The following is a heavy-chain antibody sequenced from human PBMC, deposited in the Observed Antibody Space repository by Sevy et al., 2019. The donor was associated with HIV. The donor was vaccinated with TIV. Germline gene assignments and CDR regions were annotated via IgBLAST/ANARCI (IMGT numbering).Heavy chain of an antibody. D-gene: IGHD6-19*01. J-gene: IGHJ4*02. V-gene: IGHV3-23*01. CDR1: GFTFGYFA. CDR3: AKDTSGWYDALDQ. CDR2: ISPNGATS. Sequence: GGSLRLSCEVSGFTFGYFAMCWVRQAPGKGLEWVSGISPNGATSHYAASVRGRFTISRDNSKNRMYLQMSSLRAEDTAQYYCAKDTSGWYDALDQWGQRTLVTVSS.